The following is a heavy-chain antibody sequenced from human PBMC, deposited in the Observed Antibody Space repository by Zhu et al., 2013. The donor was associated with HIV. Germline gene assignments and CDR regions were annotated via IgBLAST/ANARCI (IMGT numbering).Heavy chain of an antibody. J-gene: IGHJ4*02. V-gene: IGHV1-18*01. CDR1: GYTSSSYS. CDR2: ISVYNGDT. D-gene: IGHD4-17*01. CDR3: ASDHPYGDPDLDH. Sequence: QVQLVQSGAEVKKPGASVRVFCKAFGYTSSSYSINWVRQAPGQGLEWMGWISVYNGDTSYVQKYQGRVTMTTDTSTSTAYMELRSLRSDDTAVYYCASDHPYGDPDLDHWGRGTLVTVSS.